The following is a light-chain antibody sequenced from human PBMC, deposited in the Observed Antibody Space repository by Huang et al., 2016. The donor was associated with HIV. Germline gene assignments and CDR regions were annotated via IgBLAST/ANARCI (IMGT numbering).Light chain of an antibody. CDR3: QQYNNWPRT. V-gene: IGKV3-15*01. CDR2: AAS. J-gene: IGKJ1*01. CDR1: QSVSRN. Sequence: EIVMTQSPATLSVSPGERATLSCRASQSVSRNLAWYQQKPGQAPRLLLYAASTRATGIPARFSGSGSGTECTRTISSLQSEDFAVYYCQQYNNWPRTFGQGTKVEIK.